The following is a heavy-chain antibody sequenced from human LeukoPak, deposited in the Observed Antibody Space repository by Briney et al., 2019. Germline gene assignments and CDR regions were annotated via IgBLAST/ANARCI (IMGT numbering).Heavy chain of an antibody. Sequence: PGGSLRLSCAASGFTVISSHMTWVRQAVGKGLEWVSFIYSGGDTSYADSVKGRFTISRDNSKNTLYLQMNSLRAEDTAVYYCAKDPAAAGTTDPWGQGTLVTVSS. CDR2: IYSGGDT. CDR1: GFTVISSH. CDR3: AKDPAAAGTTDP. J-gene: IGHJ5*02. V-gene: IGHV3-53*05. D-gene: IGHD6-13*01.